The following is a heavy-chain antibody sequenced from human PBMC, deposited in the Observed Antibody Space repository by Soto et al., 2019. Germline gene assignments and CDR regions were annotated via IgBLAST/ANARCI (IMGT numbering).Heavy chain of an antibody. CDR2: ISSSGSTI. Sequence: GESLKISCAASGFTFSDYYMSWIRQAPGKGLEWVSYISSSGSTIYYADSVKGRFTISRDNAKNSLYLQMNSLRAEDTAVYYCASRSSWYPPYYYYYYMDVWGKGTTVTVSS. D-gene: IGHD6-13*01. CDR3: ASRSSWYPPYYYYYYMDV. V-gene: IGHV3-11*01. CDR1: GFTFSDYY. J-gene: IGHJ6*03.